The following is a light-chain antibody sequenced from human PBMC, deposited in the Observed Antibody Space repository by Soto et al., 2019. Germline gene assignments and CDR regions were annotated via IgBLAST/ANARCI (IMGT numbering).Light chain of an antibody. J-gene: IGKJ1*01. Sequence: EIVITQSPATLSVSPGEGATLSCRASHGIGTALAWYQQKPGQTPRLLMYGASIRATGVPARFSGSASGTEFTLTITSLQSEAFAVYYGQQLTDWPPKWTFGQGTKVDIK. V-gene: IGKV3-15*01. CDR3: QQLTDWPPKWT. CDR2: GAS. CDR1: HGIGTA.